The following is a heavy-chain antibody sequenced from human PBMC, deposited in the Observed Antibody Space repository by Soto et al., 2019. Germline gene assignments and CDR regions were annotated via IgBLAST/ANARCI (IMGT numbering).Heavy chain of an antibody. CDR3: ARDGTINYYYYGMDV. Sequence: EVQLVESGGGLVQPGGSLRLSCAASGFTFSSYWMSWVRQAPGKGLEWVANIKQDGSEKYYVDSVKGRFTISRDNAKNSLYLQMNSLRAEDTAVYYCARDGTINYYYYGMDVWGQGTTVTVSS. CDR1: GFTFSSYW. D-gene: IGHD2-2*01. V-gene: IGHV3-7*01. J-gene: IGHJ6*02. CDR2: IKQDGSEK.